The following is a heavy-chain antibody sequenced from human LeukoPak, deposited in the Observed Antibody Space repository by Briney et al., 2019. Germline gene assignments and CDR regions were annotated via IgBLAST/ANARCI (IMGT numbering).Heavy chain of an antibody. Sequence: PSETLSLTCTVSGASMTSNYWNWIRQPPGKGLEWIGYVYYSGGTNYNPSLKSRVTISVDTSKSQFSLRLSSVTAADTAVYYCERWNYYNSIRYFDYWGRGTLVTVSS. J-gene: IGHJ4*02. CDR1: GASMTSNY. CDR3: ERWNYYNSIRYFDY. CDR2: VYYSGGT. V-gene: IGHV4-59*01. D-gene: IGHD3-22*01.